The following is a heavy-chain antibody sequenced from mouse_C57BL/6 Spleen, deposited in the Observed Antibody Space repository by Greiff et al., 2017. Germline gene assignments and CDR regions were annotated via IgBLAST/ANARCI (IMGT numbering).Heavy chain of an antibody. Sequence: VQRVESGAELARPGASVKMSCKASGYTFTSYTMHWVKQRPGQGLEWIGYINPSSGYTKYNQKFKDKATLTADKSSSTAYMQLSSLTSEDSAVYYCAREGIYYGKNFDVWGTGTTVTVSS. CDR1: GYTFTSYT. J-gene: IGHJ1*03. CDR2: INPSSGYT. CDR3: AREGIYYGKNFDV. V-gene: IGHV1-4*01. D-gene: IGHD1-1*01.